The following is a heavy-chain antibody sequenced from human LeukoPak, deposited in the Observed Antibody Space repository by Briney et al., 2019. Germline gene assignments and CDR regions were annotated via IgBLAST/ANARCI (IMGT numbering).Heavy chain of an antibody. Sequence: ASVKVSCKAPGYTFTGYYMHWVRQAPGQGLEWMGRINPNSGGTNYAQKFQGRVTMTRDTSISTAYMELSGLRSDDTAVYYCARVVGVEMATIPTDYWGQGTLVTVSS. D-gene: IGHD5-24*01. CDR3: ARVVGVEMATIPTDY. J-gene: IGHJ4*02. CDR1: GYTFTGYY. CDR2: INPNSGGT. V-gene: IGHV1-2*06.